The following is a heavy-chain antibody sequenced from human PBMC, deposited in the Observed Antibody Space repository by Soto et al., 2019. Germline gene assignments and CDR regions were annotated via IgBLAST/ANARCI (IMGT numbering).Heavy chain of an antibody. J-gene: IGHJ3*02. Sequence: EAQLLESGGGSVQPGGSLRLSCAASGFTFSSHGMSWIRQAPGKGLEWISGLSRGGGSTYYVDSVKGRVTISRDNAKTTRDLIMKSLRVEDTALYYCARDGQYRTDGFDIWGQGTMVTVSS. CDR1: GFTFSSHG. D-gene: IGHD5-12*01. CDR2: LSRGGGST. CDR3: ARDGQYRTDGFDI. V-gene: IGHV3-23*01.